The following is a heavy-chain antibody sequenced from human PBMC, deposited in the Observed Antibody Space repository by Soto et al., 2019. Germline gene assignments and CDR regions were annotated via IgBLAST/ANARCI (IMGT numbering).Heavy chain of an antibody. CDR1: GGTFSSYN. V-gene: IGHV1-69*02. Sequence: GASVQVSCKGSGGTFSSYNVNWVRQAPGQGPEWIGRIIPKLGISNFAQSVQDRVTFTADKFTSTAYMELSSLRSQDTAVYYCVRGIGVSGSGRYEDNWFDPWGQGTLVTVSS. J-gene: IGHJ5*02. D-gene: IGHD3-10*01. CDR2: IIPKLGIS. CDR3: VRGIGVSGSGRYEDNWFDP.